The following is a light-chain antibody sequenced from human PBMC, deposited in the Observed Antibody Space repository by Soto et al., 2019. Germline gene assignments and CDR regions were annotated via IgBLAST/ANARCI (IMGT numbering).Light chain of an antibody. V-gene: IGKV1-33*01. CDR2: DAS. CDR3: QQSHSLPLT. Sequence: DIQMTQSPSSLSASVGDRLTITCQASQDITNYLNWYQQKPGKAPKLLIFDASNLETGVPSRFSGGGSGTDFTFTISSLKPEDIATYYCQQSHSLPLTFGPGTTVDVK. CDR1: QDITNY. J-gene: IGKJ3*01.